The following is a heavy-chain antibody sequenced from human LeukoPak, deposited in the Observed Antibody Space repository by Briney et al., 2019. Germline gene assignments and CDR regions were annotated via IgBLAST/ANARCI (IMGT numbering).Heavy chain of an antibody. CDR3: ARHAVAGPPFDY. V-gene: IGHV4-34*01. J-gene: IGHJ4*02. CDR2: INHSGST. CDR1: GGSFSGYY. Sequence: SETLSLTCAVYGGSFSGYYWSWIRQPPGKGLEWIGEINHSGSTNYNPSLKSRVTISVDTSKNQFSLKLSSVTAADTAVYYCARHAVAGPPFDYWGQGTLVTVSS. D-gene: IGHD6-19*01.